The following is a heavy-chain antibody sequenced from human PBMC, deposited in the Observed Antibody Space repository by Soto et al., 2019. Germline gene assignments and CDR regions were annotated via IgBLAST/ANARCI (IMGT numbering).Heavy chain of an antibody. CDR1: GGSFSGYY. J-gene: IGHJ4*02. D-gene: IGHD5-12*01. Sequence: SETLSLTCAVYGGSFSGYYWSWIRQPPGKGLEWIGEINHSGSTNYNPSLKSRVTISVDTSKNQFSLKLSSVTAADTAVYYCARGVATMFLRSGKFDYWGQGTLVTVSS. CDR3: ARGVATMFLRSGKFDY. V-gene: IGHV4-34*01. CDR2: INHSGST.